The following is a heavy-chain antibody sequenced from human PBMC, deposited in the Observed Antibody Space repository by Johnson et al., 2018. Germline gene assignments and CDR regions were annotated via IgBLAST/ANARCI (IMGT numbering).Heavy chain of an antibody. J-gene: IGHJ6*03. V-gene: IGHV3-30-3*01. CDR1: GFTFSSYA. Sequence: QVQLVESGGGVVQXGRSLRLXCAASGFTFSSYAMHWVRQAPGKGLEWVAVISYDGSNKYYADSVKGRFTISRDNSKNTLYLQMNSLRAEDTAVYYCARDLWFGESAGYMDVWGKGTTVTVSS. D-gene: IGHD3-10*01. CDR2: ISYDGSNK. CDR3: ARDLWFGESAGYMDV.